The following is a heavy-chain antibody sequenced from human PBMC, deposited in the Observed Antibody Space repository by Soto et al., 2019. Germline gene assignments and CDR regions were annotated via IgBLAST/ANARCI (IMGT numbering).Heavy chain of an antibody. CDR3: ARGKRVLVDASPHTLYLMDF. J-gene: IGHJ6*03. Sequence: ASVKVSCKASGYTFTSYDINWVRQATGQGLEWMGWMNPNSGNTGYAQKFQGRVTMTRNTSISTAYMELSSLRSEDTAVYYCARGKRVLVDASPHTLYLMDFWGKGTTVTVSS. D-gene: IGHD2-15*01. CDR1: GYTFTSYD. V-gene: IGHV1-8*01. CDR2: MNPNSGNT.